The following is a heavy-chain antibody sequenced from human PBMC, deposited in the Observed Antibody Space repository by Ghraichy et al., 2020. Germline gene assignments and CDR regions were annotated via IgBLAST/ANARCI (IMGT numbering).Heavy chain of an antibody. Sequence: GGSLRLSCAVSGFTFSSYAVSWVRQAPGKGLEWVSSISGSGGSTNYADSVKGRFTISRDNSKNTLYLQMNSLRAEDTAVYYCAKDGGSSWYPAYGMDVWGQGTTVTVSS. CDR1: GFTFSSYA. CDR2: ISGSGGST. CDR3: AKDGGSSWYPAYGMDV. J-gene: IGHJ6*02. V-gene: IGHV3-23*01. D-gene: IGHD6-13*01.